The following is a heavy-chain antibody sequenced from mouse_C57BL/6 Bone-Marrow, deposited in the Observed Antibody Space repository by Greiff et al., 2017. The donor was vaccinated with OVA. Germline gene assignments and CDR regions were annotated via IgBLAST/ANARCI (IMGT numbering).Heavy chain of an antibody. V-gene: IGHV1-82*01. D-gene: IGHD1-1*01. CDR3: AVITTVDWYFDV. CDR1: GYAFSSSW. CDR2: IYPGDGDT. J-gene: IGHJ1*03. Sequence: VQLQQSGPELVKPGASVKISCKASGYAFSSSWMNWVKQRPGKGLEWIGRIYPGDGDTNYNGKFKGKATLTADKSSSTAYMQLSSLTSEDSAVYFCAVITTVDWYFDVWGTGTTVTVSS.